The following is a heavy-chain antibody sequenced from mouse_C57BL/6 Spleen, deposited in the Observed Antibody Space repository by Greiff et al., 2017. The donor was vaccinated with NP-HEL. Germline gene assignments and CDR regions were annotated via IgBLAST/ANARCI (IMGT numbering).Heavy chain of an antibody. Sequence: VQLQQSGAELARPGASVKMSCKASGYTFTSYTMHWVKQRPGQGLEWIGYINPSSGYTKYNQKFKDKATLTADKSSSTAYMQLSSLTSEDSAVDYCARYGGANWDYWGQGTTLTVSS. V-gene: IGHV1-4*01. CDR2: INPSSGYT. D-gene: IGHD4-1*01. J-gene: IGHJ2*01. CDR1: GYTFTSYT. CDR3: ARYGGANWDY.